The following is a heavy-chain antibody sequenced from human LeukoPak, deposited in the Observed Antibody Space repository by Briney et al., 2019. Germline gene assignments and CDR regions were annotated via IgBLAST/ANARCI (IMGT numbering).Heavy chain of an antibody. CDR1: GGSFSGYY. D-gene: IGHD5-12*01. CDR3: ARSTRYSGYTNYYYYYMDV. J-gene: IGHJ6*03. CDR2: INHSGST. Sequence: PSETLSLTCAVYGGSFSGYYWSWIRQPPGKGLEWIGEINHSGSTNYNPSLKSRVTISVDTSKNQFSLKLSSVTAADTAVYYCARSTRYSGYTNYYYYYMDVWGKGTTVTISS. V-gene: IGHV4-34*01.